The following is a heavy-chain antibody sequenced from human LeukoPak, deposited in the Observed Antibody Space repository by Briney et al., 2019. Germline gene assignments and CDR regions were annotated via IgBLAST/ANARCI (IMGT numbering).Heavy chain of an antibody. Sequence: GRSLRLSCAAAGFTFDDYARHWVRQAPGKGLECVSGISWKSGSIGYADSVKVRFTISRDHAKNSLYLQMNSLRAEDMALYFCATRGGIRYCTNGVCYNREGGFYYYYMDVWGKGTTVTVSS. CDR3: ATRGGIRYCTNGVCYNREGGFYYYYMDV. CDR2: ISWKSGSI. J-gene: IGHJ6*03. CDR1: GFTFDDYA. V-gene: IGHV3-9*03. D-gene: IGHD2-8*01.